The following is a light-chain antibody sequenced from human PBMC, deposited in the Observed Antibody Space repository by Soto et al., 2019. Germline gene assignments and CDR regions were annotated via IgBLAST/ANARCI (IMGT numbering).Light chain of an antibody. CDR3: IQHNSYPRT. Sequence: DIQMTQSPSAMSASVGDRVTITCRASQGISNYLAWFQQKPGKVHKRLIYAASSLQSGVQSRISGSGSGTEFTLTIRSLQPEDFATYYCIQHNSYPRTFGQGTKVDIK. CDR2: AAS. CDR1: QGISNY. V-gene: IGKV1-17*03. J-gene: IGKJ1*01.